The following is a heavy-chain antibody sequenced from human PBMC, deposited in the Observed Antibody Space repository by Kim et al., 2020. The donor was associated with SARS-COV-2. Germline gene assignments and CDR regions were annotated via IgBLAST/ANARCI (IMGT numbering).Heavy chain of an antibody. CDR1: GFTFTRYW. J-gene: IGHJ4*01. Sequence: GGSMRLSCAASGFTFTRYWMNWVRQAPGEGLEWVANIKEDGRVQYYGDSVKGRSTISRDNAKNSLYLQMDSLRAEDTALYYCARTIIVKIGASDYHDYWG. CDR2: IKEDGRVQ. D-gene: IGHD3-22*01. CDR3: ARTIIVKIGASDYHDY. V-gene: IGHV3-7*03.